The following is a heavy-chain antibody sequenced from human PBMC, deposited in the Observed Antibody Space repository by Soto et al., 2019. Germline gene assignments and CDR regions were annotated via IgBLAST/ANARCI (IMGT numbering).Heavy chain of an antibody. Sequence: GGSLRLSCAASGFTFSSYGMHWVRQAPGKGLEWVAVIWYDGSNKYYADSVKGRFTISRDNSKNTLYLQMNSLRAEDTAVYYYARDFGYCSSTSCYGAFDIWGQGTMVTVSS. CDR1: GFTFSSYG. CDR3: ARDFGYCSSTSCYGAFDI. D-gene: IGHD2-2*03. J-gene: IGHJ3*02. CDR2: IWYDGSNK. V-gene: IGHV3-33*01.